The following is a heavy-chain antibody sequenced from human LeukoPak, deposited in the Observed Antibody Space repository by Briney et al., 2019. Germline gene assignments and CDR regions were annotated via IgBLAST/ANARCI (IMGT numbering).Heavy chain of an antibody. V-gene: IGHV4-61*01. CDR3: ARGGASSIPFDP. CDR1: GGSVSSGSYY. D-gene: IGHD2-2*01. J-gene: IGHJ5*02. Sequence: SETLSLTCTVSGGSVSSGSYYWSWIRQPPGKGLEWIGFIHNSGSTKYNPSLMSRVTISVNTSKNQFSLKLSSVTAAETAVYYCARGGASSIPFDPWGQGTLVTVSS. CDR2: IHNSGST.